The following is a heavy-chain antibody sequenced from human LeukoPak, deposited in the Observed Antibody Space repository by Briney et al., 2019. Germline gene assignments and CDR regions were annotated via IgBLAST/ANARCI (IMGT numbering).Heavy chain of an antibody. Sequence: GGSLRLSCAASGFTFSSYWMSWVRQAPGKGLEWVANIKQDGSEKYYVDSVKGRFTISRDSAKNSLYLQMNSLRAEDTAVYYCARAPHSTTVTTSWFDPWGQGTLVTVSS. CDR3: ARAPHSTTVTTSWFDP. J-gene: IGHJ5*02. V-gene: IGHV3-7*01. CDR1: GFTFSSYW. CDR2: IKQDGSEK. D-gene: IGHD4-17*01.